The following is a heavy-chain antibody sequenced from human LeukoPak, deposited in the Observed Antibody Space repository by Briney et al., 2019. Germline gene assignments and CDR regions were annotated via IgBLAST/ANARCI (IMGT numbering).Heavy chain of an antibody. CDR2: ISGSGGST. CDR3: AKEQLNLYGGKGGGFDY. V-gene: IGHV3-23*01. Sequence: GGSLRLSCAASGFTFSSYAMSWVRQAPGKGLEWVSAISGSGGSTYYAGSVKGRFTISRDNSKNTLYLQMNSLRAEDTAVYYCAKEQLNLYGGKGGGFDYWGQGTLVTVSS. J-gene: IGHJ4*02. CDR1: GFTFSSYA. D-gene: IGHD4-23*01.